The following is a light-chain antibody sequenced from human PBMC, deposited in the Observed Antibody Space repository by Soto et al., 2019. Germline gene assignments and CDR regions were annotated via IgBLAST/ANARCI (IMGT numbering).Light chain of an antibody. V-gene: IGKV1-8*01. Sequence: AIRMTQSPSSFSASAGDRVTITCRASQGLGNSLAWYQQKPGNAPQLLIYGASTLQRGVPSRFSGGGSGTDFTLTIDSLQSEDSATYYCQQYITYPITFGQGTNVEIK. CDR1: QGLGNS. J-gene: IGKJ2*01. CDR3: QQYITYPIT. CDR2: GAS.